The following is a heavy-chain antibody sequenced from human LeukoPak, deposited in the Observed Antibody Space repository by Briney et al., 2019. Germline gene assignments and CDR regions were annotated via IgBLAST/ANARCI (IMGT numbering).Heavy chain of an antibody. CDR3: ARVTGHYYYYYMDV. D-gene: IGHD4-11*01. CDR2: IYYSGST. Sequence: SETLSLTCTVSGGSISTYYWSWIRQPPGKGLEWIGYIYYSGSTNYNPSLKSRVTISVDTSKNQFSLKLSSVTAADTALYYCARVTGHYYYYYMDVWGKGTTVTVSS. CDR1: GGSISTYY. V-gene: IGHV4-59*08. J-gene: IGHJ6*03.